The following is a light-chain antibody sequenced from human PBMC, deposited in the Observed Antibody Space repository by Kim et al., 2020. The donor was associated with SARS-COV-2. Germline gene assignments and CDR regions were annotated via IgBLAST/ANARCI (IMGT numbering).Light chain of an antibody. CDR3: QHYSEIPYT. V-gene: IGKV1-33*01. CDR2: DAS. J-gene: IGKJ2*01. Sequence: DIEMTQSPSSLSASVRDRVTITCQASHDIKKFLNWYQQKPGKAPKLLINDASDLQIGVPSRFSGSGSGTDFILTISNLQPEDIATYFCQHYSEIPYTFGQGTKLEIK. CDR1: HDIKKF.